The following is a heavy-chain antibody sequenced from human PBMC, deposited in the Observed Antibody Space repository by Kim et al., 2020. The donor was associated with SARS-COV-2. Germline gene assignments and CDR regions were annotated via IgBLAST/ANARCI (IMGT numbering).Heavy chain of an antibody. CDR1: GYSFTSYW. V-gene: IGHV5-10-1*01. CDR2: IDPSDSYT. CDR3: ARHSSGWYSPPLPGY. D-gene: IGHD6-19*01. J-gene: IGHJ4*02. Sequence: GESLKISCKGSGYSFTSYWISWVRQMPGKGLEWMGRIDPSDSYTNYSPSFQGHVTISADKSISTAYLQWSSLKASDTAMYYCARHSSGWYSPPLPGYWGQGALVTGSS.